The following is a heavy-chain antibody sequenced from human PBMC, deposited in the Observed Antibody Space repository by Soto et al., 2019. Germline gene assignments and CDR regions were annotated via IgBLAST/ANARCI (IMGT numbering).Heavy chain of an antibody. CDR3: TTARKGIAVAGTVDY. Sequence: PGGSLRLSCAASGFTFSNAWMNWVRQAPGKGLEWVGRIKSKTDGGTTDYAAPVKGRFTISRDDSKNTLYLQMNSLKTEDTAVYYCTTARKGIAVAGTVDYWGQGTLVTVSS. CDR2: IKSKTDGGTT. J-gene: IGHJ4*02. CDR1: GFTFSNAW. V-gene: IGHV3-15*07. D-gene: IGHD6-19*01.